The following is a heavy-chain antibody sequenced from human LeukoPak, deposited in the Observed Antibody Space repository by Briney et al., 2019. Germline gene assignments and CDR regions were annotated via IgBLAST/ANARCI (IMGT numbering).Heavy chain of an antibody. J-gene: IGHJ4*02. CDR2: IEQDGSEK. CDR1: GFSFTTSW. Sequence: GGSLRLSCAASGFSFTTSWMSWVRQAPGKGLEWVASIEQDGSEKYYVDSVKGRFTISRDNAKNSLFLQMNSLRAEDTAVYYCAKGHTSLAPGGQGTLVTVSS. V-gene: IGHV3-7*01. D-gene: IGHD5-18*01. CDR3: AKGHTSLAP.